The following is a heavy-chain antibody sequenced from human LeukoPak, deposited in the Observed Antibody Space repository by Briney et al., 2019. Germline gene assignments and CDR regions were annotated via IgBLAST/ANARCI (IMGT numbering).Heavy chain of an antibody. V-gene: IGHV4-4*02. J-gene: IGHJ3*02. CDR1: GGSISSSNW. CDR3: AREKAAGIAAADDDAFDI. D-gene: IGHD6-13*01. CDR2: IYHSGST. Sequence: PSGTLSLTCAVSGGSISSSNWWSWVRQPPGKGLEWIGEIYHSGSTNYNPSLKSRVTISVDKSKNQFSLKLSSVTAADTAVFYCAREKAAGIAAADDDAFDIWGQGTMVTVSS.